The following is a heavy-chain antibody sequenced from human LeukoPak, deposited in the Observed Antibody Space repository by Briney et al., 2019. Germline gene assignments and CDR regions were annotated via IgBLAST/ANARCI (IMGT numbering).Heavy chain of an antibody. Sequence: GGSLRLSCVASGFTFSTYRLNWVRQAPGKGLEWVSSISRSSDYRYYVNSEKRRFTISRDNAKNSLYLQMNSLRAEDTAVYYCARADCGGDCPPYYYYMDVWGKGTTVTVAS. CDR1: GFTFSTYR. CDR2: ISRSSDYR. V-gene: IGHV3-21*01. CDR3: ARADCGGDCPPYYYYMDV. D-gene: IGHD2-21*01. J-gene: IGHJ6*03.